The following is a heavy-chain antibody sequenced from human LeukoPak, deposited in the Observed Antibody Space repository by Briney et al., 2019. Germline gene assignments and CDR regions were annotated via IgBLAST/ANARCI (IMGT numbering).Heavy chain of an antibody. J-gene: IGHJ5*02. V-gene: IGHV3-30*02. CDR3: AKEPAWNDERANP. CDR1: GFTFSSYG. CDR2: IRYDGSNK. Sequence: GGSMRLSCAASGFTFSSYGMHWVRQAPGKWLEWVAFIRYDGSNKYYADSVKGRFTISRDNPKNTLYLQMNSLRAEDTAVYYCAKEPAWNDERANPWGQGTLVTVSS. D-gene: IGHD1-1*01.